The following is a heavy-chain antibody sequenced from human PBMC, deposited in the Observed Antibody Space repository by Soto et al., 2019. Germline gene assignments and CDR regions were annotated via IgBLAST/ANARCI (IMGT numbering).Heavy chain of an antibody. CDR2: ISWDGGST. D-gene: IGHD5-18*01. CDR3: AKDMGPWIQPDHYYYYYGMDV. J-gene: IGHJ6*02. V-gene: IGHV3-43*01. CDR1: GFTFDDYT. Sequence: GGSLRLSCAASGFTFDDYTMHWVRQAPGKGLEWVSLISWDGGSTYYADSVKGRFTISRDNSKNSLYLQMNSLRTEATALYYCAKDMGPWIQPDHYYYYYGMDVWGQGTTVTVSS.